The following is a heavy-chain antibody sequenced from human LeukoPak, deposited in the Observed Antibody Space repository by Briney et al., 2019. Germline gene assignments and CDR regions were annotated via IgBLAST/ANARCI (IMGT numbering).Heavy chain of an antibody. J-gene: IGHJ6*02. Sequence: SETLSLTCTVSGGSISSYYWSWIRQPPGKGPEWIGYIYYSGSTNYNPSLKSRVTISVDTSKNQFSLKLSSVTAADTAVYYCAREVYPQADSKAPGGMDVWGQGTTVTVSS. CDR3: AREVYPQADSKAPGGMDV. CDR2: IYYSGST. CDR1: GGSISSYY. V-gene: IGHV4-59*01. D-gene: IGHD3-22*01.